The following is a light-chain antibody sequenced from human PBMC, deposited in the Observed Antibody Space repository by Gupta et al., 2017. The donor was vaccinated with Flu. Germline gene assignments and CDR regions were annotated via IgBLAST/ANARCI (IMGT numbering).Light chain of an antibody. CDR3: QQDNSFPYS. CDR2: KAS. V-gene: IGKV1-5*03. CDR1: QSISSW. J-gene: IGKJ2*03. Sequence: DIQMTQSPSTLSASVGDRVTITCRASQSISSWLAWYQQKPGKAPKVLIYKASNLQSGVPSRISGSGSGTEFTLTISSLQPDDFAVYFCQQDNSFPYSFGQGTKLEIK.